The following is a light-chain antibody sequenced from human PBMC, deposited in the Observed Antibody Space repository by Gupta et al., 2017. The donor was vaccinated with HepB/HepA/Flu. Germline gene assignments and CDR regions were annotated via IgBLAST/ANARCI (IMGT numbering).Light chain of an antibody. Sequence: DIQMTQSPSSLSASVGDRVIITCRASQSISRYLNWYQQKPGKAPKLLIYSTSNLQSGVPSRFTGSGSGTDFTLTINSLQPEDFATYSCQQSDSLPWTFGQGTKVDIK. V-gene: IGKV1-39*01. CDR1: QSISRY. J-gene: IGKJ1*01. CDR3: QQSDSLPWT. CDR2: STS.